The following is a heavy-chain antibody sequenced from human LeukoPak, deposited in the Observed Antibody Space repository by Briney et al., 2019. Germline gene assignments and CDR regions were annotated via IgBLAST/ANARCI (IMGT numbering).Heavy chain of an antibody. J-gene: IGHJ4*02. CDR2: IYTSGST. CDR3: ARHSDNWGVPFDY. Sequence: PSETLSLTCTVSGGSIRGYYWSWIRQPPGKGLEWIGYIYTSGSTNYNPSLTSRVTISVDTSKNQFSLKLSSVTAADTAVYYCARHSDNWGVPFDYWGQGTLVTVSS. D-gene: IGHD7-27*01. CDR1: GGSIRGYY. V-gene: IGHV4-4*09.